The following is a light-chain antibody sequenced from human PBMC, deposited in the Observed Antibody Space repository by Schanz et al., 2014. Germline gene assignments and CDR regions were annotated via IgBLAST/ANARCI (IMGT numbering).Light chain of an antibody. J-gene: IGLJ2*01. Sequence: QPVLTQSPSASASLGASVKLTCTLSSGHSSYGIAWHQQQPEKGPRYLMKVNSDGSHSKGDGIPDRFSGSSSGAERYLTISSLQSEDEADYYCQTWGTDIFVVIGGGTKLTVL. V-gene: IGLV4-69*01. CDR1: SGHSSYG. CDR3: QTWGTDIFVV. CDR2: VNSDGSH.